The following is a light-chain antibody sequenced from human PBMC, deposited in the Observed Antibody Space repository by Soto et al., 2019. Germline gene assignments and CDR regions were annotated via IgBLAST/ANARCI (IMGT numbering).Light chain of an antibody. V-gene: IGKV1-9*01. CDR1: QGISSY. CDR2: AAS. Sequence: DIQLTQSPSFLSASVGDRVTITCRASQGISSYLAWYQQKPGKAPKLLIYAASTLQSGVPSRFSGSGSGTAFTLTLSSLQTGDFATYCCQQLTSYCLTFGGGNKVEIQ. J-gene: IGKJ4*01. CDR3: QQLTSYCLT.